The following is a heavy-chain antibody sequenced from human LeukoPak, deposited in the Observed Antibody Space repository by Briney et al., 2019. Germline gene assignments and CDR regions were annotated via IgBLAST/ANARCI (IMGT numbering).Heavy chain of an antibody. CDR3: ARTRGSIAAAGSFDY. D-gene: IGHD6-13*01. J-gene: IGHJ4*02. CDR2: IYPGDSDT. V-gene: IGHV5-51*01. Sequence: GESLKISCKGSGYSFTSYWIGWVRQMPGKGLEWMGIIYPGDSDTRYSPSFQGQVTISADESISTAYLQWSSLKASDTAMYYCARTRGSIAAAGSFDYWGQGTLVTVSS. CDR1: GYSFTSYW.